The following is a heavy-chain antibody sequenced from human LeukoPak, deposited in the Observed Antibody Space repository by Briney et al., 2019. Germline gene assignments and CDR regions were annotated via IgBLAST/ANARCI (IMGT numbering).Heavy chain of an antibody. V-gene: IGHV3-48*04. Sequence: GGSLRLSCAASGFTSRNYSMNWVRQAPGKGLEWISYISSSSRTKYYADSVKGRFTISRDNAKNSLYLQMNSLRAEDTAVYYCARDIMGATDFDYWGQGTLVTVSS. CDR2: ISSSSRTK. CDR1: GFTSRNYS. CDR3: ARDIMGATDFDY. J-gene: IGHJ4*02. D-gene: IGHD1-26*01.